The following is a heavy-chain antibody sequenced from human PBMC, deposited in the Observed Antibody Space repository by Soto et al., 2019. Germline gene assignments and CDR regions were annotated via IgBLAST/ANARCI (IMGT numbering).Heavy chain of an antibody. CDR2: INHSGST. V-gene: IGHV4-34*01. J-gene: IGHJ4*02. CDR1: GGSFSGYY. CDR3: ATSCSSTSCYWWFDY. D-gene: IGHD2-2*01. Sequence: SETLSLTCAVYGGSFSGYYWSWIRQPPGKGLEWIGEINHSGSTNYNPSLKSRVTISVDTSKNQFSLKLSSVTAADTAVYYCATSCSSTSCYWWFDYWGQGTQVTVSS.